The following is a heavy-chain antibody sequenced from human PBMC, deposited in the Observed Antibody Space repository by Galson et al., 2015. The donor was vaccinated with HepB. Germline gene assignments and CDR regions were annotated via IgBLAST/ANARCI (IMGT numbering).Heavy chain of an antibody. Sequence: SVKVSCKASGGTFNSYAITWVRQAPAQGLEWMGGIIPIFGTANYAQKLQGRVTITADESTSTVYMELSSLRSEDTAVYYCARGASLFISSPYFDSWGQGTLVTVSS. CDR1: GGTFNSYA. V-gene: IGHV1-69*13. D-gene: IGHD6-6*01. J-gene: IGHJ4*02. CDR3: ARGASLFISSPYFDS. CDR2: IIPIFGTA.